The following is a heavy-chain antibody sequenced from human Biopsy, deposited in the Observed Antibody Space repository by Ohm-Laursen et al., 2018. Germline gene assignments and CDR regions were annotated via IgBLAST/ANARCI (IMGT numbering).Heavy chain of an antibody. CDR1: GGSFNGYF. V-gene: IGHV4-34*01. CDR3: ARVPLPGIGAAYQGRFLYGKDV. D-gene: IGHD6-13*01. Sequence: SDTLSLTCAVYGGSFNGYFWSWIRQPPGKGLEWIGDITQSGSTNYSPSLKSRVTISVDTAKKQFSLSLRSVTAADTAVYYCARVPLPGIGAAYQGRFLYGKDVWGQGTTVSVSS. CDR2: ITQSGST. J-gene: IGHJ6*02.